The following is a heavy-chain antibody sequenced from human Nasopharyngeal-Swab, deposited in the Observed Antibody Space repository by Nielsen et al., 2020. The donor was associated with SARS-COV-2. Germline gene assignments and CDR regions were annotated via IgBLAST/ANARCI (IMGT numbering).Heavy chain of an antibody. CDR2: IAHDASNE. V-gene: IGHV3-30*03. Sequence: WIRQAEGKGLAWVAFIAHDASNEYYGDSVRGRFCISRDSSKNTLYLQMDSLRGEDTAVYYCARDAPAHYGAFYWGRGTLVTVSS. D-gene: IGHD4-17*01. CDR3: ARDAPAHYGAFY. J-gene: IGHJ4*02.